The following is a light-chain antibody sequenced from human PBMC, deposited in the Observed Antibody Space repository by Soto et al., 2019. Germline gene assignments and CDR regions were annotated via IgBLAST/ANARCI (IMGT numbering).Light chain of an antibody. CDR1: QSVSIN. V-gene: IGKV3-15*01. Sequence: EIVLTQSPATLSVSPGERATLSSKASQSVSINLASYQQKPGQAPSLLIYGASTRATGIPARFSGSGSGTEFTLTISSLQSEDFAVYYCQQYNNWPPWTVGQGTKVDIK. CDR2: GAS. CDR3: QQYNNWPPWT. J-gene: IGKJ1*01.